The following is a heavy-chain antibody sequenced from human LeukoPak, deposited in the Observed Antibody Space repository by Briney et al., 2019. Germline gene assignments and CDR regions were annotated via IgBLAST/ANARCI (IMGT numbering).Heavy chain of an antibody. V-gene: IGHV3-9*01. CDR2: ISWNSGSI. D-gene: IGHD2-21*02. CDR3: AKDSTLLPSAFDI. CDR1: GFTFDDYA. Sequence: GGFLRLSCAASGFTFDDYAMHWVRQAPGKGLEWVSGISWNSGSIGYADSVKGRFTISRDNAKNSLYLQMNSLRAEDTALYYCAKDSTLLPSAFDIWGQGTMVTVSS. J-gene: IGHJ3*02.